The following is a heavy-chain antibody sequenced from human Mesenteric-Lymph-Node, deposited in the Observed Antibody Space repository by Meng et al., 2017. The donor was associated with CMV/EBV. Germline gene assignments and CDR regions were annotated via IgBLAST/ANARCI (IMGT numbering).Heavy chain of an antibody. J-gene: IGHJ4*02. CDR2: INPDGSQK. CDR3: AGQRGDSPFAY. Sequence: GESLKISCAASGFTFSSYWMTWVRQAPGKGLECVANINPDGSQKYYVDSVKGRFTISRDNAKDSLYLQMNTLRAEDTAMYYCAGQRGDSPFAYWGQGTLVTVSS. CDR1: GFTFSSYW. V-gene: IGHV3-7*01. D-gene: IGHD5-18*01.